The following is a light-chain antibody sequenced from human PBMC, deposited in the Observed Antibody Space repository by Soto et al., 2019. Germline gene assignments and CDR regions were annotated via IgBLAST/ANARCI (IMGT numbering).Light chain of an antibody. CDR1: QSVLYSSDNRNY. CDR3: QQYHSAPLT. V-gene: IGKV4-1*01. CDR2: WAY. Sequence: DVVMTQSPDSLAVSLGERATINCKSSQSVLYSSDNRNYLAWYQKKPGQPPKLLINWAYTRESGVPDRFSGSGSGTEFTLTISSLQAEDVAFYYCQQYHSAPLTFGGGSKVEIK. J-gene: IGKJ4*01.